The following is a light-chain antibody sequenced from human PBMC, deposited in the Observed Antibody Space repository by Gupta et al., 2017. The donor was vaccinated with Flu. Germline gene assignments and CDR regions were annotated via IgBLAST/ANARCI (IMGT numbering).Light chain of an antibody. Sequence: DTQMTQSPSSLSASLGDRVTITCRASQDISNSLAWYQQTPGKVPKLVMFGASTLQSGVPSRFSGSGSGTEFTLTISSLQPEDVATYYCQKYNSVPWTFGPGTKVEI. CDR2: GAS. V-gene: IGKV1-27*01. J-gene: IGKJ1*01. CDR1: QDISNS. CDR3: QKYNSVPWT.